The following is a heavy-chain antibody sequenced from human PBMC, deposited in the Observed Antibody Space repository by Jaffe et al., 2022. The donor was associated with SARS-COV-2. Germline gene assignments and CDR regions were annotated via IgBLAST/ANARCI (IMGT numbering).Heavy chain of an antibody. V-gene: IGHV3-30*18. CDR3: AKDGWELLGRPLDY. J-gene: IGHJ4*02. Sequence: QVQLVESGGGVVQPGRSLRLSCAASGFTFSSYGMHWVRQAPGKGLEWVAVISYDGSNKYYADSVKGRFTISRDNSKNTLYLQMNSLRAEDTAVYYCAKDGWELLGRPLDYWGQGTLVTVSS. D-gene: IGHD1-26*01. CDR2: ISYDGSNK. CDR1: GFTFSSYG.